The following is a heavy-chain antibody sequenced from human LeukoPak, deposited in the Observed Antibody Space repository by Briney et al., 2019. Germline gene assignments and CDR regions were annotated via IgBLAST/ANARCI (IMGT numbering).Heavy chain of an antibody. Sequence: SQTLSLTCAISGDSVSSNSAAWNWIRQSPSRGLEWLGRTXYXSXXXXXXXXSVXXXITXXPDTSKNQFSLQLNSVTPEDTAVYYCAGELSGFDPWGQGTLVTVSS. CDR2: TXYXSXXXX. CDR3: AGELSGFDP. V-gene: IGHV6-1*01. D-gene: IGHD6-25*01. J-gene: IGHJ5*02. CDR1: GDSVSSNSAA.